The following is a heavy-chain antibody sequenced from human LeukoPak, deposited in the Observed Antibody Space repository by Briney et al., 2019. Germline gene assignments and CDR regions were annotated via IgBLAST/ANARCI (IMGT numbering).Heavy chain of an antibody. CDR1: GYIFTGYY. V-gene: IGHV1-46*01. J-gene: IGHJ5*02. CDR2: INPSGGST. Sequence: ASVKVSCKASGYIFTGYYMHWVRQAPGQGLEWMGIINPSGGSTSYAQKFQGRVTMTRDTSTSTVYMEPSSLRSEDTAVYYCARAGGRSWFDPWGQGTLVTVSS. CDR3: ARAGGRSWFDP.